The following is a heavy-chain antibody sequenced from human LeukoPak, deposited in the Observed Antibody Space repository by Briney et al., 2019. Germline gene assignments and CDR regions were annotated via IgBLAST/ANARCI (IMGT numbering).Heavy chain of an antibody. Sequence: SVKVSCKASGGTFSSYAISWVRQAPGQGLECMGGIIPIFGTANYAQKFQGRVTITADESTSTAYMELSSLRSEDTAVYYCARDRLYSSSPVDYWGQGTLVTVSS. CDR1: GGTFSSYA. D-gene: IGHD6-6*01. CDR3: ARDRLYSSSPVDY. J-gene: IGHJ4*02. CDR2: IIPIFGTA. V-gene: IGHV1-69*13.